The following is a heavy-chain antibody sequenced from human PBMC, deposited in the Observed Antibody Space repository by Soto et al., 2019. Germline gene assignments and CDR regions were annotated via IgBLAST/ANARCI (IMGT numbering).Heavy chain of an antibody. CDR2: ISSSSSYT. V-gene: IGHV3-11*06. J-gene: IGHJ4*02. CDR1: GFTFSDYY. CDR3: ARGFDSSGQTIDY. Sequence: PGGSLRLSCAASGFTFSDYYMSWIRQAPGKGLEWVSYISSSSSYTNYADSVKGRFTISRDNAKNPLYLQMNSLRAEDTAVYYCARGFDSSGQTIDYWGQGTLVTVSS. D-gene: IGHD6-19*01.